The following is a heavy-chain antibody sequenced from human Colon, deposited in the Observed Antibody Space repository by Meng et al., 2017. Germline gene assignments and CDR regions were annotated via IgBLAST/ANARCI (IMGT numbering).Heavy chain of an antibody. J-gene: IGHJ4*02. V-gene: IGHV4-4*02. CDR2: IYQSGST. Sequence: QEWGPGRVRPSGTLALTCIVSGGSIGRNNWWSWVRQSPGRGLEWIGEIYQSGSTNYSPSLKSRVTISLDKSKNQFSLKVSYMTAADTAVYFRARVPTTVDPFESWGQGTLVTVSS. CDR3: ARVPTTVDPFES. D-gene: IGHD4-23*01. CDR1: GGSIGRNNW.